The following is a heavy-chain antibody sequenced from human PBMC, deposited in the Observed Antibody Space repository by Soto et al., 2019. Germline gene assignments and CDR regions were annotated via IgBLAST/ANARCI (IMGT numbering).Heavy chain of an antibody. D-gene: IGHD7-27*01. V-gene: IGHV1-69*02. J-gene: IGHJ4*02. Sequence: QVQLVQSGAEVKKPGSSVKVSCKASGGTFSSYTISWVRQSPGQGLEWMGRIIPILGIANYAQKFQGRVTITADKSTSTAYMEMSSLRSADTAVYYCARITGELGYWGKGTLVTVSS. CDR2: IIPILGIA. CDR1: GGTFSSYT. CDR3: ARITGELGY.